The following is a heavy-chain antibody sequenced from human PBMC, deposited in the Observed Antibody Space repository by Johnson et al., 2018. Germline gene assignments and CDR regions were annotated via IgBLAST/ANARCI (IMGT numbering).Heavy chain of an antibody. CDR2: IRGGGGST. J-gene: IGHJ1*01. CDR3: AKDRSRIVGAPDFQY. V-gene: IGHV3-23*04. D-gene: IGHD1-26*01. CDR1: GFTFSSYA. Sequence: VQLVESGGGLVQPGGSLRLSCAASGFTFSSYAMSWVRQAPGKGLEWVSAIRGGGGSTYYADAVKGRFTISRDNSKNTLYLQMNSMRAEDTAVYYWAKDRSRIVGAPDFQYWGQGTLVTVSS.